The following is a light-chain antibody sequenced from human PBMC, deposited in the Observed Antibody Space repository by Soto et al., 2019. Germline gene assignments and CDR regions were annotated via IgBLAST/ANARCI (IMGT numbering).Light chain of an antibody. CDR1: QSISTW. V-gene: IGKV1-5*01. CDR3: QQYNYYPYT. Sequence: DIQMTQSPSTLSASVGDRVTITCRASQSISTWLAWYHQKPGKAPKLLISSASSLESGFPSRFSGSGSGTEFSLAISSLQPDDFATYYCQQYNYYPYTFGEGTQLEIK. J-gene: IGKJ2*01. CDR2: SAS.